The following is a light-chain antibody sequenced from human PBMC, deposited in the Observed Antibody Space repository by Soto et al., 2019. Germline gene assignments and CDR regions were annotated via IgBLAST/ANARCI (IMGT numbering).Light chain of an antibody. J-gene: IGKJ4*01. CDR3: QQYNNWPPLT. Sequence: EIVMTQSPATVSVSPGERATLSCRASQSISTNVAWYQQKPGQALRLLIYDASTRATGISTRFSGSGSGTEFPLTISSLQSEDFATYYCQQYNNWPPLTFGGGTKVEI. V-gene: IGKV3-15*01. CDR1: QSISTN. CDR2: DAS.